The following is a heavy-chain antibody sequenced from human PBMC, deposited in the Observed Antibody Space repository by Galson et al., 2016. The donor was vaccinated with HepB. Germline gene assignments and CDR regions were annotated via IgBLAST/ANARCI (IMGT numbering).Heavy chain of an antibody. V-gene: IGHV4-31*03. CDR2: IYYGGST. CDR3: ARDNVMGARNWFDP. D-gene: IGHD1-26*01. CDR1: GGSISSAGFY. J-gene: IGHJ5*02. Sequence: TLSLTCTVSGGSISSAGFYWTRIRQLPGRGLEWIGYIYYGGSTFYNPSLQSRVTMSVDTSNNQFSLRLNSVTAADTAVYYCARDNVMGARNWFDPWGQGTLVTVSA.